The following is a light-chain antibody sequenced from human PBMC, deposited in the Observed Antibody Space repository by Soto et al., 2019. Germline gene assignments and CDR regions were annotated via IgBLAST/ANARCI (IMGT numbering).Light chain of an antibody. V-gene: IGLV2-14*01. CDR3: SSYTSSSTPYV. J-gene: IGLJ6*01. CDR2: EVM. Sequence: QSALTQPASVSGSPGQSITISCTGTSSDVGGYNYVSWYQQHPGKAPKLMMYEVMNRPSGVSNRFSGSKSGNTASLTISGLQAEDEADYYCSSYTSSSTPYVFGSGTQLTVL. CDR1: SSDVGGYNY.